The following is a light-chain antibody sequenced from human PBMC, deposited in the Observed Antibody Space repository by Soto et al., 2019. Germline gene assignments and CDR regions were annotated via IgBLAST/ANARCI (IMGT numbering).Light chain of an antibody. CDR1: QGISTY. CDR2: AAS. V-gene: IGKV1-9*01. CDR3: QQLNTYPLT. J-gene: IGKJ4*01. Sequence: DIQLTQSPSFLSASVGDRVTITCRASQGISTYLAWYQQKPGKAPKLLIYAASTLQSGVPSRFSGSGSGTDFTLTISSQQPEDFATYYCQQLNTYPLTFGGGTKVEIK.